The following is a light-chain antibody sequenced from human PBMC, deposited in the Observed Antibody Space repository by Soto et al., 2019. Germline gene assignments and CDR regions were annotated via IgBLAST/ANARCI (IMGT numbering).Light chain of an antibody. Sequence: QSVLTQPASVSGSPGQSITISCTGTSSDVDTYKYVSCYQQHPGKAPKLMIYEVSYRPSGVSDRFSGSKSGNTASLTISGLQAEDEADYYCCSYAGSTTRVQFGGGTKVTVL. CDR1: SSDVDTYKY. J-gene: IGLJ2*01. V-gene: IGLV2-14*01. CDR2: EVS. CDR3: CSYAGSTTRVQ.